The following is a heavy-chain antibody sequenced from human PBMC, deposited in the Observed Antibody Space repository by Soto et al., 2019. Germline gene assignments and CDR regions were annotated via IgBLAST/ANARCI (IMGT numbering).Heavy chain of an antibody. V-gene: IGHV3-48*02. Sequence: EVQLVESGGGLVQPGGSLRLSCAASGFTFSSYSMNWVRQAPGKGLEWVSYISSSGSTIYYADSVRGRFTISRDNAKNSLYLQTNSLIDEDTAVYYCARAGYRTVDYWGQGTLVTVSS. CDR1: GFTFSSYS. CDR2: ISSSGSTI. CDR3: ARAGYRTVDY. J-gene: IGHJ4*02. D-gene: IGHD5-12*01.